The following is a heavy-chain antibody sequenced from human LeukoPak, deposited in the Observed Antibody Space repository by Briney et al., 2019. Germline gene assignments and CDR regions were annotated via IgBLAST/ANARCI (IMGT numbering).Heavy chain of an antibody. CDR1: GFTFSSYG. Sequence: GGSLRLSCAASGFTFSSYGMHWVRQAPGKGLEWVSFIRNDGTNKYYVDSVKGRFTISRDDSKNTLYLQMNSLRAEDTAVYYCARGSTVGDWGQGTLVTVSS. V-gene: IGHV3-30*02. D-gene: IGHD1-1*01. J-gene: IGHJ4*02. CDR3: ARGSTVGD. CDR2: IRNDGTNK.